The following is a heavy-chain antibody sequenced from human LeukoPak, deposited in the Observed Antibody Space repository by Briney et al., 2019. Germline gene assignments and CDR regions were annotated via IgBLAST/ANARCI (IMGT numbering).Heavy chain of an antibody. J-gene: IGHJ6*02. CDR1: GGSFSGYY. CDR2: INHGGST. Sequence: SETLSLTCAVYGGSFSGYYWSWIRQPPGKGLEWIGEINHGGSTNYNPSLKSRVTISVDTSKNQFSLKLSSVTAADTAVYYCASGGGYYYYGMDVWGQGTTVTVSS. CDR3: ASGGGYYYYGMDV. V-gene: IGHV4-34*01.